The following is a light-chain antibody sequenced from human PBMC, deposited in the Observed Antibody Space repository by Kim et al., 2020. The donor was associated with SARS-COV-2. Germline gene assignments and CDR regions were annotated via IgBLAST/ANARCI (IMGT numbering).Light chain of an antibody. V-gene: IGLV2-23*02. Sequence: QSALTQPASVSGSPGQSIAISCTGTSSDVGSYNLVSWYQQRPGKAPKFMIYEVNKRPSGVSDRFSGSKSGNTASLTISGLQADDEADYYCCSYGGDRPVVFGGGTKVTVL. J-gene: IGLJ2*01. CDR1: SSDVGSYNL. CDR3: CSYGGDRPVV. CDR2: EVN.